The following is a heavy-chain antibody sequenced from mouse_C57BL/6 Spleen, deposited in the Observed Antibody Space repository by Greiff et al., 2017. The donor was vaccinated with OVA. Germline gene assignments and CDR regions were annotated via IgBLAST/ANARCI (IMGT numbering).Heavy chain of an antibody. CDR1: GYTFTDYY. V-gene: IGHV1-76*01. Sequence: VQLQQSGAELVRPGASVKLSCKASGYTFTDYYINWVKQRPGQGLEWIARIYPGSGNTYYNEKFKGKATLTAEKSSSTAYMQLSSLTSEDSAVYFCARSISGDFYYAMDYWGQGTSVTVSS. J-gene: IGHJ4*01. CDR2: IYPGSGNT. CDR3: ARSISGDFYYAMDY.